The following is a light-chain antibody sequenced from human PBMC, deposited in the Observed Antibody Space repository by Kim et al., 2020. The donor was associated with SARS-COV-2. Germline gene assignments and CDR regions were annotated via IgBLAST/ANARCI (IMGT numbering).Light chain of an antibody. CDR1: SSNIGINT. Sequence: QSVLTQPPSASGTPGQRVTISCSGSSSNIGINTVNWYQQLPGTAPKLLIYSNNQRPSGVPDRFSGSKSGTSASLAISGLQSEDEADYYCAAWDDSLNGPGVVFGGGTQLTVL. V-gene: IGLV1-44*01. CDR3: AAWDDSLNGPGVV. J-gene: IGLJ2*01. CDR2: SNN.